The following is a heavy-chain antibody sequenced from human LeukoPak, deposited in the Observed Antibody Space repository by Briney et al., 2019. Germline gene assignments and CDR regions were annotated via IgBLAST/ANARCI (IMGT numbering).Heavy chain of an antibody. J-gene: IGHJ6*03. CDR2: INPNSGGT. D-gene: IGHD5-18*01. Sequence: ASVKVSCKASGYTFTGYYMHWVRQAPGQGLEWMGWINPNSGGTNYAQKFQGRVTMTRDTSISTAYMELSGLRSDDTAVYYCARTAPGNYYYYMDVWGKGTTVTVSS. CDR1: GYTFTGYY. CDR3: ARTAPGNYYYYMDV. V-gene: IGHV1-2*02.